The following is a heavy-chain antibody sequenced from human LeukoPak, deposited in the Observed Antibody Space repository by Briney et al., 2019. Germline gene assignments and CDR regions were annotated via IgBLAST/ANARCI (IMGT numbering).Heavy chain of an antibody. J-gene: IGHJ4*02. V-gene: IGHV4-4*02. CDR1: GGSISSSNW. CDR2: INHSGST. D-gene: IGHD3-10*01. CDR3: ARQAAMVRGVDY. Sequence: SETLSLTCTVSGGSISSSNWWSWVRQPPGKGLEWIGEINHSGSTNYNPSLKSRVTISVDTSKNQFSLKLSSVTAADTAVYYCARQAAMVRGVDYWGQGTLVTVSS.